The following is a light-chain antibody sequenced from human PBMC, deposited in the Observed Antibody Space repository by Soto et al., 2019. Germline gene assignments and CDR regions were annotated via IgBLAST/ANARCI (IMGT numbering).Light chain of an antibody. CDR1: QHVTTTY. CDR3: QQYDSSFT. Sequence: MVLTQSPATLSLSPGERATLSRTASQHVTTTYMAWYQQKFGQAPRLLIYGASTRATGTPDRFTGGGFGTDFTLTISRLEPEDFAVYYCQQYDSSFTFGGGTKVEMK. J-gene: IGKJ4*01. V-gene: IGKV3-20*01. CDR2: GAS.